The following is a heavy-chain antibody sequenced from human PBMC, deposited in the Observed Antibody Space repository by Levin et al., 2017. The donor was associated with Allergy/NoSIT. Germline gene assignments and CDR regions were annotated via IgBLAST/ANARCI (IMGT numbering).Heavy chain of an antibody. CDR2: IYYSGST. CDR1: GGSISSYY. Sequence: PGGSLRLSCTVSGGSISSYYWSWIRQPPGKGLEWIGYIYYSGSTNYNPSLKSRVTISVDTSKNQFSLKLSSVTAADTAVYYCAREGVGAFDIWGQGTMVTVSS. J-gene: IGHJ3*02. V-gene: IGHV4-59*01. D-gene: IGHD1-26*01. CDR3: AREGVGAFDI.